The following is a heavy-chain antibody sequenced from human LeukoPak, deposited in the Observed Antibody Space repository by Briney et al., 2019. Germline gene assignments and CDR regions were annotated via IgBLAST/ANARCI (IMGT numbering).Heavy chain of an antibody. J-gene: IGHJ4*02. D-gene: IGHD6-19*01. CDR2: IYTSGRT. CDR1: GGSISSYY. V-gene: IGHV4-4*09. Sequence: SETLSVTCTVSGGSISSYYWSCIRQPPGKGLEWIGYIYTSGRTNYNPSLKSRVTISVDTSKNQFSLKLSSVTAADTAVYYCARLHSSGCLDYWGQGTLVTVSS. CDR3: ARLHSSGCLDY.